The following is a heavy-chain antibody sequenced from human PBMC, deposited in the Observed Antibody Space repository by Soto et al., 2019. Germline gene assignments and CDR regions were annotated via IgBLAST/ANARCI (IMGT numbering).Heavy chain of an antibody. Sequence: QVQLVESGGGVVQPGRSLRLSCAASGFTFSGYGMHWVRQAPGKGLEWVAVIWYDGSNKYYADSVKGRFTISRDNSKNTLYLQMNSLRAEDTAVYYCARDHRLAALLGDAFDIWGQGTMVTVSS. V-gene: IGHV3-33*01. CDR1: GFTFSGYG. CDR3: ARDHRLAALLGDAFDI. J-gene: IGHJ3*02. CDR2: IWYDGSNK. D-gene: IGHD6-13*01.